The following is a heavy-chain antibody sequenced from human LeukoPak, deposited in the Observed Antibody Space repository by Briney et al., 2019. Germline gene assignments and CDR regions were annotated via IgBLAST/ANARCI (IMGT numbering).Heavy chain of an antibody. CDR1: GFTFSSYS. D-gene: IGHD3-16*01. J-gene: IGHJ4*02. V-gene: IGHV3-48*04. Sequence: QTGGSLRLSCAASGFTFSSYSMNWVRQAPGKGLEWVSYISSSSSTIYYADSVKGRFTISRDNAKNSLYLQMNSLRAEDTAVYYCARDAFNYDYVWGRPSSGTDYWGQGTLVTVSS. CDR2: ISSSSSTI. CDR3: ARDAFNYDYVWGRPSSGTDY.